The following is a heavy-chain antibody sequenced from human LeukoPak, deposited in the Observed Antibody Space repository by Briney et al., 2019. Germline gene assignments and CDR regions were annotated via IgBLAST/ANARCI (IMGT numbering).Heavy chain of an antibody. V-gene: IGHV3-21*01. D-gene: IGHD1-1*01. CDR2: ISSSSSYI. CDR1: GFTFSSYS. Sequence: GGSPRLSCAASGFTFSSYSMNWVRQAPGKGLEWVSSISSSSSYIYYADSVKGRFTISRDNAKNSLYLQMNSLRAEDTAVYYCAMERDMEPFDYWGQGTLVTVSS. J-gene: IGHJ4*02. CDR3: AMERDMEPFDY.